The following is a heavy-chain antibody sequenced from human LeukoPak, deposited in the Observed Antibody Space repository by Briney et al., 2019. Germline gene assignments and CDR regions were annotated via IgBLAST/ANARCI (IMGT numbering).Heavy chain of an antibody. Sequence: SETLSLTCTVSGGSISSSSYYWGWIRQLPGKGLEWIGSIYYSGSTYYNPSLKSRVTISVDTSKNQFSLKLTSVTAADTAVYYCARVHYGSGSLYYYYYYMDVWGKGTTVTVSS. CDR3: ARVHYGSGSLYYYYYYMDV. J-gene: IGHJ6*03. CDR2: IYYSGST. CDR1: GGSISSSSYY. D-gene: IGHD3-10*01. V-gene: IGHV4-39*01.